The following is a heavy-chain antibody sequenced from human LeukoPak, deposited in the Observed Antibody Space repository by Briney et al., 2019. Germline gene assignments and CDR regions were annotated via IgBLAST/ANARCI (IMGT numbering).Heavy chain of an antibody. CDR1: GYTFTSYY. D-gene: IGHD3-22*01. CDR3: ARVLMGYDSSGYLTPFDY. J-gene: IGHJ4*02. Sequence: EASVTVSFKASGYTFTSYYMHWVRQAPGQGLEWMGIINPSGGSTSYAQKFQGRVTMTRDTSTSTVYMELSSLRSEDTAVYYCARVLMGYDSSGYLTPFDYWGQGTLVTVSS. CDR2: INPSGGST. V-gene: IGHV1-46*01.